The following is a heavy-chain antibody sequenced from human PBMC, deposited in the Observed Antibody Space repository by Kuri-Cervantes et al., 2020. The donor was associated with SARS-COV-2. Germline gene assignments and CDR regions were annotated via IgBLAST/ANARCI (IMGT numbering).Heavy chain of an antibody. Sequence: GGSLRLSCAASGFTVSSNYMSWVRQAPGKGLEWVSVIYSGGSTYYADSVKGRFTISRDNSKNTLYLQMNSLRAEDAAVYYCARDRHSGYASYYGMDVWGQGATVTVSS. CDR2: IYSGGST. D-gene: IGHD5-12*01. J-gene: IGHJ6*02. CDR1: GFTVSSNY. CDR3: ARDRHSGYASYYGMDV. V-gene: IGHV3-53*05.